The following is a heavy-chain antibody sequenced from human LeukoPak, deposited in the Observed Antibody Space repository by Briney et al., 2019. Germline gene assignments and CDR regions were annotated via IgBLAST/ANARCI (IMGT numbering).Heavy chain of an antibody. CDR3: AREPQSAYITMVRGVHFDY. CDR1: GYTFTGYC. Sequence: VASVKVSCKASGYTFTGYCIHWVRQAPGQGLEWMGWVNPNSGGTNYAQRFQGRVTMTRDTSISTAYMELSRLRSDDTAVYYCAREPQSAYITMVRGVHFDYWGQGTLVTVSS. J-gene: IGHJ4*02. D-gene: IGHD3-10*01. CDR2: VNPNSGGT. V-gene: IGHV1-2*02.